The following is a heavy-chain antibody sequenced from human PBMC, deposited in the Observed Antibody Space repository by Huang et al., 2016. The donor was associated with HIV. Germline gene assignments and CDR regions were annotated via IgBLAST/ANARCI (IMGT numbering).Heavy chain of an antibody. V-gene: IGHV3-21*01. D-gene: IGHD3-10*01. CDR3: VRENYGSGSTLHWFDP. J-gene: IGHJ5*02. Sequence: DVQLVESGGGLVKPGGSLRLSCAASGFSFDSFAMHWVRQAPGKGLEWVASITAGSSFKDYAFSRTGRFTVSRDNAKNSLYLQMNSLRPEDTAVYYCVRENYGSGSTLHWFDPWGQGTLVTVSS. CDR2: ITAGSSFK. CDR1: GFSFDSFA.